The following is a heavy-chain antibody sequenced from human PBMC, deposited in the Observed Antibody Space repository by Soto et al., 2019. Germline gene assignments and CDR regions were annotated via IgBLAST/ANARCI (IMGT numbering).Heavy chain of an antibody. J-gene: IGHJ4*02. CDR3: ARQVEAMTTVTNFDY. Sequence: GGSLRLSCAASGFTFSSYSMNWVRQAPGKGLEWVSSISSSSSYIYYADSVKGRFTISRDNAKNSLYLQMNSLRAEDTAVYYCARQVEAMTTVTNFDYWGQGTLVTVS. CDR1: GFTFSSYS. D-gene: IGHD4-17*01. V-gene: IGHV3-21*01. CDR2: ISSSSSYI.